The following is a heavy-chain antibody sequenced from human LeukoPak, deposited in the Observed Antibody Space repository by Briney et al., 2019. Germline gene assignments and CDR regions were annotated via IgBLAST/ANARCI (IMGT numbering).Heavy chain of an antibody. Sequence: TSLTLSLPWTVSERSLSISCYFWGSIRQPPGKGLEWIGRLDYSESTYYNPSRKSRVYLSVVTSKNQFSLKLSSVTAADKAVYYCARGGPRRYDSSGYYRGPKTKSNWFDPWGKGTLVTVSS. CDR2: LDYSEST. CDR1: ERSLSISCYF. V-gene: IGHV4-39*07. D-gene: IGHD3-22*01. CDR3: ARGGPRRYDSSGYYRGPKTKSNWFDP. J-gene: IGHJ5*02.